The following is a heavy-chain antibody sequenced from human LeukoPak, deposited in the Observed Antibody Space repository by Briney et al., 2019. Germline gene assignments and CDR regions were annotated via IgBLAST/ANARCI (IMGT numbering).Heavy chain of an antibody. V-gene: IGHV4-31*03. Sequence: SETLSLTCTVSGDSISGADYYWSWIRQHPGKGLEWIGYIYYSGSTYYNPSLKSRVTISVDTSKNQFSLKLSSVTAADTAVYYCARGLGILTETENWFDPWGQGTLVTVSS. CDR3: ARGLGILTETENWFDP. J-gene: IGHJ5*02. CDR2: IYYSGST. D-gene: IGHD3-9*01. CDR1: GDSISGADYY.